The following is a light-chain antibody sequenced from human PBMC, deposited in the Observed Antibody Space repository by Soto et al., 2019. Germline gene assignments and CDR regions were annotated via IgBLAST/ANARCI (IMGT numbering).Light chain of an antibody. V-gene: IGLV2-23*01. CDR1: SSDVGSYNL. Sequence: QSVLTQPASGSGSPGQSITISCTGTSSDVGSYNLVSWYQQHPGKAPKLMIFEGSKRPSGVSNRFSGSKSGNTASLTISGLQAEDEADYYCCSYAGNSNYVFGTGTTVTV. CDR3: CSYAGNSNYV. J-gene: IGLJ1*01. CDR2: EGS.